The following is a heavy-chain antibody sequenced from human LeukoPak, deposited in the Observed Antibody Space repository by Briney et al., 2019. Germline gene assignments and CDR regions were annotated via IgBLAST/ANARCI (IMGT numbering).Heavy chain of an antibody. V-gene: IGHV1-18*01. J-gene: IGHJ4*02. CDR2: ISAYNGNT. D-gene: IGHD4-17*01. Sequence: GASVKVSCKASGYTFTSYGISWVRPAPGQGLEWMGWISAYNGNTNYAQKLQGRVTMTTDTSTSTAYMELRSLRSDDTAVYYCARDEPSGYGDYGIDYWGQGTLVTVSS. CDR1: GYTFTSYG. CDR3: ARDEPSGYGDYGIDY.